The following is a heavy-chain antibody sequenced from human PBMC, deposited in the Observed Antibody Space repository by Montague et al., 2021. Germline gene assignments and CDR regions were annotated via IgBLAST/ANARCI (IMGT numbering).Heavy chain of an antibody. J-gene: IGHJ4*02. Sequence: SLRLSCAASGFRFDDYTMHWVRQVPGKGLEWVSGISWNSNTIDYVDSVKGRFTISRDHAKNSLYLEMNSLRAEDTALYFCAKEKGIALVRGLDYWGQGTQVTVSP. CDR2: ISWNSNTI. CDR3: AKEKGIALVRGLDY. D-gene: IGHD3-10*01. V-gene: IGHV3-9*01. CDR1: GFRFDDYT.